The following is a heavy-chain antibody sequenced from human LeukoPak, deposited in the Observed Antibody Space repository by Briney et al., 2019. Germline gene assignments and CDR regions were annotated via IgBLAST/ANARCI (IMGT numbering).Heavy chain of an antibody. CDR3: AKDNYYDSSGYSDY. CDR2: ISWNSGSI. Sequence: GGSLRLSCAASGFTFDDYAMHWVRQAPGKGLEWVSGISWNSGSIGYADSVKGRFTISRDNAENSLYLQMNSLRADDTALYYCAKDNYYDSSGYSDYWGQGTLVTVSS. V-gene: IGHV3-9*01. D-gene: IGHD3-22*01. CDR1: GFTFDDYA. J-gene: IGHJ4*02.